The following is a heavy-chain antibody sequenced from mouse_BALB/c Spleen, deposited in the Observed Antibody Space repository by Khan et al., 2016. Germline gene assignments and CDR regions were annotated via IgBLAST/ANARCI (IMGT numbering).Heavy chain of an antibody. Sequence: QIQLVQSGPELKKPGETVKISCKASGYTFTNYGMNWVKQAPGKGLKWRGWINTNTGEPTYAEEFKGRFAFSLETSASTAYLQINNLTNEDTATYFCAEDYYGSNWFAYWGQGTLVTVSA. CDR1: GYTFTNYG. J-gene: IGHJ3*01. CDR2: INTNTGEP. CDR3: AEDYYGSNWFAY. D-gene: IGHD1-1*01. V-gene: IGHV9-3*02.